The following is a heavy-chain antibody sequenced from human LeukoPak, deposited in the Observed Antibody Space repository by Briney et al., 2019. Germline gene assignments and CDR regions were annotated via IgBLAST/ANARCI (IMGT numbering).Heavy chain of an antibody. V-gene: IGHV3-48*01. CDR2: IISSSSTI. J-gene: IGHJ4*02. Sequence: PGGSLRLSCAASRFTFSSYSMNWVRQAPGKGLEWVSYIISSSSTISYADSVKVRFTIPRDNAKNSLFLQMNSLRAEDTAVYYCAAYGDYHYWGQGTLVTVSS. CDR1: RFTFSSYS. D-gene: IGHD4-17*01. CDR3: AAYGDYHY.